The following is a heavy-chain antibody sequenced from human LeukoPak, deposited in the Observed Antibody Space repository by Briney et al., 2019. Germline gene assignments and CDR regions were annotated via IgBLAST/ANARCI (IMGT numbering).Heavy chain of an antibody. V-gene: IGHV1-8*01. CDR2: MNPNSGNT. Sequence: ASVKVSCKASGYTFTSYDINWVRQATGQGLEWMGWMNPNSGNTGYAQKLQGRDTMTRNTSISTAYMELSRLRSEDTAVYYCERGGRAVLLWFGGTLQDNWFDPWGQGTLVTVSS. D-gene: IGHD3-10*01. J-gene: IGHJ5*02. CDR1: GYTFTSYD. CDR3: ERGGRAVLLWFGGTLQDNWFDP.